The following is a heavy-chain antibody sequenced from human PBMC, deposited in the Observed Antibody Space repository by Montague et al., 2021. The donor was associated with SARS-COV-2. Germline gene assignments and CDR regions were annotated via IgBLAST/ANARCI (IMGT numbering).Heavy chain of an antibody. J-gene: IGHJ4*02. CDR2: ISYVGSYK. CDR3: ARPSYYDILTGNGGLEY. D-gene: IGHD3-9*01. Sequence: SLRLSCAASKFTFSSYALHWVRQAPGKGLEWVAVISYVGSYKYYADSVKGRFTISRDNSKNTLYLQMSSLRAEDTAVYYCARPSYYDILTGNGGLEYWGQGTLVTVSS. V-gene: IGHV3-30*04. CDR1: KFTFSSYA.